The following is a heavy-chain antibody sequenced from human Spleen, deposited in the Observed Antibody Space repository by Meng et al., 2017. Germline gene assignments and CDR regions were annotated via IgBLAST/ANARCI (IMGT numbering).Heavy chain of an antibody. J-gene: IGHJ4*02. V-gene: IGHV4-34*01. D-gene: IGHD2-21*02. CDR1: GESFSGYY. CDR2: VDDSGTT. Sequence: QVQLQQWGAGLLKPSETLSLTCAVHGESFSGYYWSWIRQPPGKGLEWMGGVDDSGTTDYNPSLKSRVTMSVITSKKQFSLKLTSVTAADTALYYCRLAYCISDCGDYWGQGILVTVSS. CDR3: RLAYCISDCGDY.